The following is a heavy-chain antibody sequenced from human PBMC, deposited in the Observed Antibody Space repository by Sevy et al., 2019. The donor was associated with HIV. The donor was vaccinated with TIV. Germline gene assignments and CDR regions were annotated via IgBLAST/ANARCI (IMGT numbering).Heavy chain of an antibody. D-gene: IGHD1-26*01. Sequence: GGPLRLSCTASGFTFSTYDIHWVRQAPGKGLEWVAIISYDGNYRYYSDSVRGRFSMSRDNSKNTAYLQMSGLSVEDTAVYYCAKNRPPGGSYFSRHGMDVWGRGTTVTVSS. CDR1: GFTFSTYD. CDR3: AKNRPPGGSYFSRHGMDV. J-gene: IGHJ6*02. CDR2: ISYDGNYR. V-gene: IGHV3-30*18.